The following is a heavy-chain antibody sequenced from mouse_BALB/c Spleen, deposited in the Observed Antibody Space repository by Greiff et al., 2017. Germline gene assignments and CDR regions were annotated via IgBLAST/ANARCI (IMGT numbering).Heavy chain of an antibody. V-gene: IGHV1S56*01. Sequence: QVQLQQSGPELVKPGASVKMSCKASGYTFTSYYIHWVKQRPGQGLEWIGWIYPGDGSTKYNEKFKGKTTLTADKSSSTAYMLLSSLTSEDSAIYFCARTTSTMIRGDYWGQGTTLTVSS. D-gene: IGHD2-4*01. CDR3: ARTTSTMIRGDY. CDR2: IYPGDGST. CDR1: GYTFTSYY. J-gene: IGHJ2*01.